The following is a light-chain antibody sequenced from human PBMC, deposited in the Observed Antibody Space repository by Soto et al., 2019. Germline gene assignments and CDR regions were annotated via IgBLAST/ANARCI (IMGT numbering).Light chain of an antibody. J-gene: IGLJ1*01. Sequence: QSALTQPASVSGSPGQSITISCTGTSSDVGGYNYVSWYQHHPGKAPKLIIYEVSYRPSGVSNRFSASKSGNTASLTISGLQAEDEADYYCSSFTSSNTHVFGTGTKVTVL. CDR3: SSFTSSNTHV. V-gene: IGLV2-14*01. CDR1: SSDVGGYNY. CDR2: EVS.